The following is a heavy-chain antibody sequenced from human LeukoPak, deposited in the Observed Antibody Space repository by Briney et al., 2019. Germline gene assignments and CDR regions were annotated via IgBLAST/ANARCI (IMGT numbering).Heavy chain of an antibody. J-gene: IGHJ6*02. CDR2: ISYDGSNK. D-gene: IGHD6-13*01. Sequence: GGSLRLSCAASGFAFASAWMGWDRQAPGKWLEWVAAISYDGSNKYYADSVKGRFTISRDNSKNTLYLQMNSLRAEDTAVYYCAREGLDHGASIAAGDYYYGMDVWGQGTTVTVSS. V-gene: IGHV3-30*19. CDR1: GFAFASAW. CDR3: AREGLDHGASIAAGDYYYGMDV.